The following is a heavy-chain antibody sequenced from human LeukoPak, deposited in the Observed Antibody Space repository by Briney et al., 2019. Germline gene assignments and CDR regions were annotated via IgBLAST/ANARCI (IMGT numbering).Heavy chain of an antibody. D-gene: IGHD7-27*01. CDR1: GFTFSKYG. CDR2: IWFDGSNR. Sequence: GSLRLSCTASGFTFSKYGMHWVRQAPGKGLEWVAVIWFDGSNRNHADSVKGRLTISRDNAKNSLYLQMNSLRAEDTAVYYCARDLAWGGYWGQGTLVTVSS. J-gene: IGHJ4*02. V-gene: IGHV3-33*01. CDR3: ARDLAWGGY.